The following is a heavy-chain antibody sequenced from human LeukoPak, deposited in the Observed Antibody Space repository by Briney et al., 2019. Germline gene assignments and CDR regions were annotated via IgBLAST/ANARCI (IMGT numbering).Heavy chain of an antibody. D-gene: IGHD3-10*01. V-gene: IGHV4-4*02. CDR1: GGSISSSNW. Sequence: PSETLSLTCAVSGGSISSSNWWSWVRQPPGKGLEWIGYIYYSGSTNYNPSLKSRVTISVDTSKNQFSLKLSSVTAADTAVYYCAKMQFGELSYENWFDPWGQGTLVTVSS. CDR2: IYYSGST. CDR3: AKMQFGELSYENWFDP. J-gene: IGHJ5*02.